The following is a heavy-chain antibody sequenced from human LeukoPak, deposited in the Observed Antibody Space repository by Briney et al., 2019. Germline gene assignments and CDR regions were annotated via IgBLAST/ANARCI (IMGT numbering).Heavy chain of an antibody. CDR2: IKQDGSEK. J-gene: IGHJ5*02. CDR3: ARDWGEELVGFDP. Sequence: PGGSLRLSCAASGFTFSSYGMHWVRQAPGKGLEWVANIKQDGSEKYYVDSVKGRFTISRDNAKNSLYLQMNSLRAEDTAVYYCARDWGEELVGFDPWGQGTLVTVSS. V-gene: IGHV3-7*01. D-gene: IGHD3-9*01. CDR1: GFTFSSYG.